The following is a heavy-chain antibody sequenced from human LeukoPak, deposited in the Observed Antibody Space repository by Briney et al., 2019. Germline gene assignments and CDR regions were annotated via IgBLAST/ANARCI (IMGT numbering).Heavy chain of an antibody. Sequence: GGSLRLSCAASGFAFSSSNLNWFRQAPGKGLEWVSSITSDGYIYYADSLKGRFSISRDNAKNSLYLQMTSLSSEDTAVYYCARADYGDYGVDYWGQGTLVTVSS. CDR2: ITSDGYI. D-gene: IGHD4-17*01. CDR1: GFAFSSSN. V-gene: IGHV3-21*01. CDR3: ARADYGDYGVDY. J-gene: IGHJ4*02.